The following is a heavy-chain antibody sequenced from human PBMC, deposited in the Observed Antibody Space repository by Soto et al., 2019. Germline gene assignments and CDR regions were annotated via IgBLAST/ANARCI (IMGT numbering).Heavy chain of an antibody. J-gene: IGHJ6*02. CDR1: GGTFSSYA. V-gene: IGHV1-69*01. CDR2: IIPIFGTA. Sequence: QVQLVQSGAEVKKPGSSVKVSCKASGGTFSSYAISWVRQAPGQGLEWMGGIIPIFGTANYAQKFQGRVTITADESTSTAYMELSSLRSEDTAVYYCARDRNTYYYDSSGPWGYYYYGMDVWGQGITVTVSS. D-gene: IGHD3-22*01. CDR3: ARDRNTYYYDSSGPWGYYYYGMDV.